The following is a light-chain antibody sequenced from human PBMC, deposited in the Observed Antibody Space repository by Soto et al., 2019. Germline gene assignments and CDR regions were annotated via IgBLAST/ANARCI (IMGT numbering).Light chain of an antibody. J-gene: IGKJ5*01. CDR3: QHYTLYSAP. Sequence: RLTQSPSSLSASVGDTVTISCRASQDISTYLAWYQHKPGKAPTLLIFGASSIHNGVPPRFAGSGSGSEFTLTINRLQPADFATYYCQHYTLYSAPFGQGTRV. CDR1: QDISTY. V-gene: IGKV1-5*01. CDR2: GAS.